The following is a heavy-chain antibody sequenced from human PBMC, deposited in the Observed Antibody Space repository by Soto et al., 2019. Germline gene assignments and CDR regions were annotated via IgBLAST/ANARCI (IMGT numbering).Heavy chain of an antibody. D-gene: IGHD4-17*01. CDR3: ARDDFGRHTRAFDP. V-gene: IGHV4-4*07. CDR2: VYSTGTI. J-gene: IGHJ5*02. Sequence: PSETLSLTCTVSGDFISYYSWAWIRQSAGKGLEWIGRVYSTGTIFYNPSLKSRATVSVDTSKNQFSLKLTSVNAADTAVYYCARDDFGRHTRAFDPWGQGTLVTVSS. CDR1: GDFISYYS.